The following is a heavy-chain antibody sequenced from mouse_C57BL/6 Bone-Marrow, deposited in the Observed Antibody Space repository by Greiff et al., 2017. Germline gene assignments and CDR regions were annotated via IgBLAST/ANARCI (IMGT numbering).Heavy chain of an antibody. V-gene: IGHV1-64*01. J-gene: IGHJ4*01. CDR3: ARKDYYSNYYAMDY. CDR2: IHPNSGST. D-gene: IGHD2-5*01. CDR1: GYTFTSYW. Sequence: QVQLQQPGAELVKPGASVKLSCKASGYTFTSYWMHWVKQRPGQGLEWIGMIHPNSGSTNYNEKFKSKATLTVDKSSSTAYMQLSSLTSEDSAVYYCARKDYYSNYYAMDYWGQGTSGTVSS.